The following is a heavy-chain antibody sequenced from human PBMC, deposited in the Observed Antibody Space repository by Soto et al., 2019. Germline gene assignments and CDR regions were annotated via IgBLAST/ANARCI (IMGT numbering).Heavy chain of an antibody. D-gene: IGHD3-9*01. J-gene: IGHJ4*02. CDR2: IYPGDSDT. CDR3: PRPYYDILTGYYSDY. Sequence: PGESLKISCKGFTYTFSNYWIGWVRQMPGKGLEWMGIIYPGDSDTRYSPSFQGQVTISADKSISTAYLQWSSLKASDTAMYYCPRPYYDILTGYYSDYWGQGTLVTVSS. CDR1: TYTFSNYW. V-gene: IGHV5-51*01.